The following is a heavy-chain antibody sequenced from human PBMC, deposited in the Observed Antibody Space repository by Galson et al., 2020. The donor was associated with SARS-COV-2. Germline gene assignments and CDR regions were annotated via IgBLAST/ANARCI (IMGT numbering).Heavy chain of an antibody. J-gene: IGHJ6*02. CDR1: GYTFTSYD. V-gene: IGHV1-18*04. CDR3: ARHRVGTVVTSHYDSYYDRDV. CDR2: TTPYNGHK. D-gene: IGHD2-15*01. Sequence: ASVKVTCQASGYTFTSYDINWVRQAPGQGLEWMGWTTPYNGHKKYAQKFQGRVTMTTDTCTSTAYMELRSLRADETAVYYCARHRVGTVVTSHYDSYYDRDVWGQGTTGTVSS.